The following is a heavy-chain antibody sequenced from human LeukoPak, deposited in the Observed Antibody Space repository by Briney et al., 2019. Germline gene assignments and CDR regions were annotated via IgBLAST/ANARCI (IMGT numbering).Heavy chain of an antibody. CDR1: GGSISSYY. Sequence: SETLSLTCTVSGGSISSYYWSWIRQPPGKGLEWIGYIYYSGSTNYNPSLKSRVTISVDTSKNQFSLKLSSVTAADTAVYYCARAGDDYGDYVPYYFDYWGQGTLVTVSP. D-gene: IGHD4-17*01. CDR3: ARAGDDYGDYVPYYFDY. V-gene: IGHV4-59*01. J-gene: IGHJ4*02. CDR2: IYYSGST.